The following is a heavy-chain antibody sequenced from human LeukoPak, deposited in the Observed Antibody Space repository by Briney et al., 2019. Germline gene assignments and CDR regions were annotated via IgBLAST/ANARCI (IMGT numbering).Heavy chain of an antibody. CDR3: ARVSSAGRDFDY. Sequence: ASVKVSCKASGYTFTNYTVTWVRQAPGQGLEWMGWINPNSGGTNYAQKFQGRVTMTRDTSISTAYMELSRLRSDDTAVYYCARVSSAGRDFDYWGQGTLVTVSS. D-gene: IGHD1-14*01. J-gene: IGHJ4*02. CDR1: GYTFTNYT. V-gene: IGHV1-2*02. CDR2: INPNSGGT.